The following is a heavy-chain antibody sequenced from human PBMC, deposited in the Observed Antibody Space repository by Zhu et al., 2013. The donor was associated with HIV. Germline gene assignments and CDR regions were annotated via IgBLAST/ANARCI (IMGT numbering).Heavy chain of an antibody. J-gene: IGHJ2*01. Sequence: QVQLVQSGAEVKKPGASVKVSCKASGYTFTSYDINWVRQATGQGLEWMGWMNPNSGNTGYAQKFQGRVTMTRNTSISTAYMELSSLRSEDTAVYYCARVVGNIVVVTAIDFWYFDLWGRGTLVTVSS. CDR2: MNPNSGNT. D-gene: IGHD2-21*02. V-gene: IGHV1-8*01. CDR3: ARVVGNIVVVTAIDFWYFDL. CDR1: GYTFTSYD.